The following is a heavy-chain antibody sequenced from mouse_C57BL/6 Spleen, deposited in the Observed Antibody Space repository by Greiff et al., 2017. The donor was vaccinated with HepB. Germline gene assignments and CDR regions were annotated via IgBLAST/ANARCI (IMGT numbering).Heavy chain of an antibody. Sequence: EVNVVESGEGLVKPGGSLKLSCAASGFTFSSYAMSWVRQTPEKRLEWVAYISSGGDYIYYADTVKGRFTISRDNARNTLYLQMSSLKSEDTAMYYCTRSDYYGSSLLDYWGQGTTLTVSS. D-gene: IGHD1-1*01. CDR1: GFTFSSYA. CDR3: TRSDYYGSSLLDY. J-gene: IGHJ2*01. V-gene: IGHV5-9-1*02. CDR2: ISSGGDYI.